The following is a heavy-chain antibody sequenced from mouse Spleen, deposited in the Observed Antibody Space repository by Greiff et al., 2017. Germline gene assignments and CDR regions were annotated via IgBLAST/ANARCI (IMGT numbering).Heavy chain of an antibody. Sequence: DVQLVESGGGLVKPGGSLKLSCAASGFTFSSYAMSWVRQTPEKRLEWVATISSGGSYTYYPDSVKGRFTISRDNAKNTLYLQMSSLRSEDTAMYYCARHGNYAMDYWGQGTSVTVSS. J-gene: IGHJ4*01. CDR3: ARHGNYAMDY. V-gene: IGHV5-9-3*01. D-gene: IGHD1-1*01. CDR1: GFTFSSYA. CDR2: ISSGGSYT.